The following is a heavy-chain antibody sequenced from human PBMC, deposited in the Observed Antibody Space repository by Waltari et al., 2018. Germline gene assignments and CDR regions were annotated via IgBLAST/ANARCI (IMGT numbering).Heavy chain of an antibody. CDR3: ARGGGGDWEWFDP. V-gene: IGHV4-59*01. CDR1: GGSIIGFY. D-gene: IGHD2-21*02. CDR2: IYYTGST. Sequence: QVQLQESAPSLLMPSEPLSLICPVSGGSIIGFYWSWVRQPPGKGLDWIGYIYYTGSTNFNPSLKSRVTMSVDTSKNQFSLKLSSVTAADTAFYYCARGGGGDWEWFDPWGQGTLVTVSS. J-gene: IGHJ5*02.